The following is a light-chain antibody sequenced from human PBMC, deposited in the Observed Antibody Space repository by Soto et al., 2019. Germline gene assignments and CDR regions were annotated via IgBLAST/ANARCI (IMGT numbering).Light chain of an antibody. CDR3: QQYSSYSWT. CDR1: HSISTW. Sequence: IQMTQSPSTLSASVRDRVTITCRASHSISTWLAWYQQKPGRAPKLQIYDASTLESGVPSRFSGSGSGTEFTLTLTSLQPDDFATYYCQQYSSYSWTFGQGTKIEI. CDR2: DAS. J-gene: IGKJ1*01. V-gene: IGKV1-5*01.